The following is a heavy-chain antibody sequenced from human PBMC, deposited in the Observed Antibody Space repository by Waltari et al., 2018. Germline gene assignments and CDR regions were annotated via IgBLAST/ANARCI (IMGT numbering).Heavy chain of an antibody. J-gene: IGHJ2*01. D-gene: IGHD2-15*01. CDR2: INAGNGNT. CDR3: ARGWDCSGGSCYFWYFDL. V-gene: IGHV1-3*01. Sequence: QVQLVQSGAEVKKPGASVKVSCKASGYTFTSYAMHWVRQAPGQRLEWMGWINAGNGNTKYSQKFQGRVTITRDTSASTAYMELSSLSSEDTAVYYCARGWDCSGGSCYFWYFDLWGRGTLVTVSS. CDR1: GYTFTSYA.